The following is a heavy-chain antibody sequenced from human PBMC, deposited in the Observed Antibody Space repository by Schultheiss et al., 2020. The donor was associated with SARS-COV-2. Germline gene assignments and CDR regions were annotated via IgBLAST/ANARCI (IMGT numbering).Heavy chain of an antibody. Sequence: GGSLRLSCAASGFTFSDYYMSWIRQAPGKGLEWVSYISSSSSYTNYADSVKGRFTISRDNAKNSLYLQMNSLRAEDTAVYYCARVVSLLTYYYYMDVWGKGTTVTVSS. V-gene: IGHV3-11*06. J-gene: IGHJ6*03. CDR2: ISSSSSYT. CDR3: ARVVSLLTYYYYMDV. CDR1: GFTFSDYY. D-gene: IGHD4-23*01.